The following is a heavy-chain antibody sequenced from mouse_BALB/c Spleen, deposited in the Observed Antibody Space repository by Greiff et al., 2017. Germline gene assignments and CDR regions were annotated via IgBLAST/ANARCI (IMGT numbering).Heavy chain of an antibody. Sequence: EVQRVESGPSLVKPSQTLSLTCSVTGDSITSGYWNWIRKFPGNKLEYMGYISYSGSTYYNPSLKSRISITRDTSKNQYYLQLNSVTTEDTATYYCARHRYDGAYAMDYWGQGTSVTVSS. CDR2: ISYSGST. V-gene: IGHV3-8*02. CDR1: GDSITSGY. CDR3: ARHRYDGAYAMDY. J-gene: IGHJ4*01. D-gene: IGHD2-14*01.